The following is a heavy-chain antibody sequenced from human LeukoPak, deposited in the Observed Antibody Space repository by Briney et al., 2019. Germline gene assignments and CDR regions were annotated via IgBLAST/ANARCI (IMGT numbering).Heavy chain of an antibody. Sequence: SETLSLTCSVSGGSISSSSFYWGWIRQPPGKGLEWIGSIYYSGSTSYNPSLKSRVTISADTSKNQFSLKLNSLTTADTAVYYCTRGAGWLIDYWGQGILVTVSS. CDR1: GGSISSSSFY. J-gene: IGHJ4*02. D-gene: IGHD3-16*01. V-gene: IGHV4-39*07. CDR3: TRGAGWLIDY. CDR2: IYYSGST.